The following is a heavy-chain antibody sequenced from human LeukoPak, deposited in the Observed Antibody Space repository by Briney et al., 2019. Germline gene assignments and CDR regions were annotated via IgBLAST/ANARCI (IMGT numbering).Heavy chain of an antibody. Sequence: GSLRLSCAASGFTFSSYSMNWVRQAPGKGLEWVSSISSSSSYIYYADSVKGRFTISRDNAKNSLYLQMNSLRAEDTAVYYCAGDVQGPYDSSGYPDYWGQGPLVTVSS. D-gene: IGHD3-22*01. CDR2: ISSSSSYI. V-gene: IGHV3-21*01. CDR3: AGDVQGPYDSSGYPDY. J-gene: IGHJ4*02. CDR1: GFTFSSYS.